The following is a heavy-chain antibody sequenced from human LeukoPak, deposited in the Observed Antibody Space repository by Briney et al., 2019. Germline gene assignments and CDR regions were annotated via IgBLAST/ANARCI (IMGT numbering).Heavy chain of an antibody. CDR1: GYSFTSYW. Sequence: GESLQISCMGSGYSFTSYWIGWVRQMPGKGLEWMGIIYPGDSDTRYSPSFQGQVTISADKSISTAYLQSSSLKASDTAMYYCARGSDCISTSCYAVFDCWGQGTLVTVSS. CDR2: IYPGDSDT. D-gene: IGHD2-2*01. J-gene: IGHJ4*02. V-gene: IGHV5-51*01. CDR3: ARGSDCISTSCYAVFDC.